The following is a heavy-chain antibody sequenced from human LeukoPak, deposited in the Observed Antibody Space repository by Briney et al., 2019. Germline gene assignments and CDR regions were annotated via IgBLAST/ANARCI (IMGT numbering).Heavy chain of an antibody. CDR1: GFTFSSYG. CDR3: ARDTNLYGGPRASGGCDD. V-gene: IGHV3-33*01. CDR2: IWHDGSDG. J-gene: IGHJ4*02. D-gene: IGHD4-23*01. Sequence: PGRSLRLSCAASGFTFSSYGMHWVRQAPGKGLEWVAVIWHDGSDGYYADSVQGRFTISRDNSKNTLYLQMNSLRAEDTAVYYCARDTNLYGGPRASGGCDDWGQGTLVTVSS.